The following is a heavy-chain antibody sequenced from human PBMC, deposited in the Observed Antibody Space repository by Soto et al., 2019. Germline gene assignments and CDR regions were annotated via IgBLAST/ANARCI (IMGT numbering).Heavy chain of an antibody. D-gene: IGHD6-13*01. J-gene: IGHJ6*02. CDR2: IYPGDSDT. CDR3: ARGIKYSSSPYYYYGMDV. V-gene: IGHV5-51*01. Sequence: PGESLKISCKGSGYSFTSYWIGWVRQMPGKGLEWMGIIYPGDSDTRYSPSFQGQVTISADKSISTAYLQWSSLKASDTAMYYCARGIKYSSSPYYYYGMDVWGQGTTVTVSS. CDR1: GYSFTSYW.